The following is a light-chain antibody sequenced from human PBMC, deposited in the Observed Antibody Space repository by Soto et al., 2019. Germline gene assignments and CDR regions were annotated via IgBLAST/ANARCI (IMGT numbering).Light chain of an antibody. Sequence: EIVLTQSPGTLSLSPGERATLSCRASQSVSSSYLAWYQQKPGQAPRLLIYGVSSRATGIPDRFSGSGSATDFTLTISRLEPEDFAVYYCQQYGSSPPYTFGQGTKLEIK. CDR3: QQYGSSPPYT. CDR2: GVS. V-gene: IGKV3-20*01. CDR1: QSVSSSY. J-gene: IGKJ2*01.